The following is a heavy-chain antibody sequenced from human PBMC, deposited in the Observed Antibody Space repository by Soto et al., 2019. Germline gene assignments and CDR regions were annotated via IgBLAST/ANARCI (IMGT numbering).Heavy chain of an antibody. CDR2: INPNSGGT. CDR3: AIGPYGGSPRLYHYYGMSV. CDR1: GYTFTGYY. Sequence: ASVKVSCKASGYTFTGYYMHWVRQAPGQGLEWMGWINPNSGGTNYAQKFQGRVTMTRDPSISTAYMELSRLRSDDTAVDYCAIGPYGGSPRLYHYYGMSVWGQGTRVILSS. D-gene: IGHD3-10*01. V-gene: IGHV1-2*02. J-gene: IGHJ6*02.